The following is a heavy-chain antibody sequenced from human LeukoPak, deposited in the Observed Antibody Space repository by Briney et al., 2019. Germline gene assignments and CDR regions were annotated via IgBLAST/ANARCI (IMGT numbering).Heavy chain of an antibody. V-gene: IGHV3-23*01. CDR3: AKAWNYYDSSGYFDY. J-gene: IGHJ4*02. CDR1: GFTFSNYG. CDR2: ISGSGSAT. Sequence: GGSLRLSCAASGFTFSNYGMSWVRQAPGKGLEWVSTISGSGSATYNAGSVKGRFTTSRDNSNNTLYLQMNSLRAEDTAVYYCAKAWNYYDSSGYFDYWGQGTLVTVSS. D-gene: IGHD3-22*01.